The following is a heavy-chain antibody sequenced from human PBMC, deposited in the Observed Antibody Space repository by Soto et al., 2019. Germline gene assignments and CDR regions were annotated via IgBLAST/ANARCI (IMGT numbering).Heavy chain of an antibody. V-gene: IGHV4-4*02. CDR3: AREIVTAGGNNYFDP. CDR1: GGTVASSPC. J-gene: IGHJ5*02. Sequence: SETLSLTCGVSGGTVASSPCLRWVRHAPGRGLEWIGNVYHTGDTNFNPSLQSRVTFSVDKSNNQFSLRLTSVTAADTAVYFCAREIVTAGGNNYFDPWGPGTLVTVSS. D-gene: IGHD2-21*02. CDR2: VYHTGDT.